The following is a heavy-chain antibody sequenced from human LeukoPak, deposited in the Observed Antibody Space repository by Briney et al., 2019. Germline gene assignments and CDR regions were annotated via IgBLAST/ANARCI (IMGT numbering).Heavy chain of an antibody. D-gene: IGHD5-24*01. Sequence: PGGSLRLSCAASGFIFSSYWMSWVRQAPGKGLEWVANIKQDGSEKYYVDSVKGRFTVSRDSAKNSLYLQMNSLRAEDTAVYYCVREARESGGFDYWGQGTLVTVSS. V-gene: IGHV3-7*01. CDR3: VREARESGGFDY. J-gene: IGHJ4*02. CDR2: IKQDGSEK. CDR1: GFIFSSYW.